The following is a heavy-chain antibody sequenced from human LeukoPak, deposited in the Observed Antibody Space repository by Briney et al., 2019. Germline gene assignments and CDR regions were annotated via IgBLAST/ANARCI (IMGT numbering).Heavy chain of an antibody. CDR2: IYSGGST. CDR3: WVPIAVAGLQGLDY. Sequence: GGSLRLSCEASGFTFSNYAMTWVRQAPGKGLEWVSVIYSGGSTYYADSVKGRFTISRHNSKNTLYLQMSSLRAEDTAVYYCWVPIAVAGLQGLDYWGQGTLVTVSS. CDR1: GFTFSNYA. V-gene: IGHV3-66*02. D-gene: IGHD6-19*01. J-gene: IGHJ4*02.